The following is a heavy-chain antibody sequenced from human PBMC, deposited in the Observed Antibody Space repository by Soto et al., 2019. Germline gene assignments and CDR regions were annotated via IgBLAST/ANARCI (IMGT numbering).Heavy chain of an antibody. CDR2: IIPIFGTA. J-gene: IGHJ3*02. Sequence: EASVKVSCKASGGTFSSYAISWVRQAPGQGLEWMGGIIPIFGTANYAQKFQGRVTITADKSTSTAYMELSSLRSEDTAVYYCARVSRIQLWLRLDIWGQGTMVTVSS. CDR1: GGTFSSYA. V-gene: IGHV1-69*06. CDR3: ARVSRIQLWLRLDI. D-gene: IGHD5-18*01.